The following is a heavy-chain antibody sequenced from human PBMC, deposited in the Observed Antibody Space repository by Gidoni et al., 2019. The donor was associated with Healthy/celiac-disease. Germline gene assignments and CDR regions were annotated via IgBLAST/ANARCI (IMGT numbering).Heavy chain of an antibody. D-gene: IGHD1-26*01. CDR3: ARVVGATTELDV. V-gene: IGHV3-21*01. CDR1: GVTFSSYS. CDR2: ISSVCRYI. J-gene: IGHJ6*03. Sequence: EQQLVVSGGGLEKLAGSLRLSCPTAGVTFSSYSLNWVRQAPGKGLQWVSAISSVCRYIYQADSVNGRLTISRAKANSSLYLQMSCRAAEDTAVHYCARVVGATTELDVWDKGTTVTVS.